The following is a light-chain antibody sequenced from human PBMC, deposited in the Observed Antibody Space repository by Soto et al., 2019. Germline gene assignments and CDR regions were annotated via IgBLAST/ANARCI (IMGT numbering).Light chain of an antibody. CDR2: NNV. Sequence: QSVLTQPPSVSGAPGQRVTISCTGSSSNIGAGYDVHWYQQLPGTAPKLLIYNNVHRPSGVPDRFSGSKSGASGSLAISGLQVEDEADYYCSAWDGSLNGLVFGGGTKLTVL. CDR1: SSNIGAGYD. J-gene: IGLJ3*02. CDR3: SAWDGSLNGLV. V-gene: IGLV1-40*01.